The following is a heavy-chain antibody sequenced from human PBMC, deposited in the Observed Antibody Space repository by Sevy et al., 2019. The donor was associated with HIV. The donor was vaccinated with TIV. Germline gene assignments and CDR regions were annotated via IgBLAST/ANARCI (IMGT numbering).Heavy chain of an antibody. V-gene: IGHV1-18*04. D-gene: IGHD3-22*01. J-gene: IGHJ4*02. CDR1: GYTFTSYG. CDR3: ARVRDYYYDSSGYYDY. Sequence: ASVKVSCKASGYTFTSYGISWVRQAPGQGLEWMGWISAYNGNTNYAQKLQGRVTMTTDTSTSTAYMELRSLRSDDTAVYYCARVRDYYYDSSGYYDYWGQGTLVTVSS. CDR2: ISAYNGNT.